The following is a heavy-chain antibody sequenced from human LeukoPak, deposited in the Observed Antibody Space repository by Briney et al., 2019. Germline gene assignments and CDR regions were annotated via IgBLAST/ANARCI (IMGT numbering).Heavy chain of an antibody. CDR2: INAGNGNT. Sequence: ASVKVSCKASGYTFTSYAMHWVRQAPGQRLEWMGWINAGNGNTKYSQKFQGRVTITRDTSASTAYMELSSLRSEDTAVYYCAREAQRDYDILTGYAYWGQGTLVTVSS. D-gene: IGHD3-9*01. J-gene: IGHJ4*02. V-gene: IGHV1-3*01. CDR3: AREAQRDYDILTGYAY. CDR1: GYTFTSYA.